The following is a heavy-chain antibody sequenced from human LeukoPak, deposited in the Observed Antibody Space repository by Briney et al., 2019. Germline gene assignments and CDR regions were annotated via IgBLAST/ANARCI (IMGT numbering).Heavy chain of an antibody. CDR3: ASSMRAYGSGSYYGY. D-gene: IGHD3-10*01. CDR2: IYTSGST. Sequence: SETLSLTCTVSGGSISSGSYYWSWIRQPAGKGLEWIGRIYTSGSTNYNPSLKSRVTMSVDTSKNQFSLKLSSVTAADTAVYYCASSMRAYGSGSYYGYWGQGTLVTVSS. J-gene: IGHJ4*02. CDR1: GGSISSGSYY. V-gene: IGHV4-61*02.